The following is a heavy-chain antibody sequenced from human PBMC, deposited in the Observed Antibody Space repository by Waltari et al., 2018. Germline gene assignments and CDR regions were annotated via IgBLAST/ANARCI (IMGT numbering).Heavy chain of an antibody. V-gene: IGHV1-24*01. CDR1: GYTLTELS. J-gene: IGHJ4*02. Sequence: QVQLVQSGAEVKKPGASVKVSCKVSGYTLTELSMHWVRQAPGKGREWMGGFDPEDGETNYAQKFQGRGTMTEDTSTDTAYMELSSLRSEDTAVYYCATGGASSSWAPSYFDYWGQGTLVTVSS. CDR3: ATGGASSSWAPSYFDY. CDR2: FDPEDGET. D-gene: IGHD6-13*01.